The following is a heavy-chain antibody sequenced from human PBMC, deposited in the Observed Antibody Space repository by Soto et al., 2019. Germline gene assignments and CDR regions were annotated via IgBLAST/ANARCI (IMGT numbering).Heavy chain of an antibody. CDR3: ARDYDLDTFDY. CDR2: ISAYNGNT. D-gene: IGHD3-3*01. CDR1: GYTFTSYG. Sequence: SVKVSCNASGYTFTSYGISWVRQAPGQGLEWMGWISAYNGNTNYTQKLQGRVTMTTDTSTSTAYMELRSPRSDDTAVYYCARDYDLDTFDYWGQGTLVTVSS. J-gene: IGHJ4*02. V-gene: IGHV1-18*01.